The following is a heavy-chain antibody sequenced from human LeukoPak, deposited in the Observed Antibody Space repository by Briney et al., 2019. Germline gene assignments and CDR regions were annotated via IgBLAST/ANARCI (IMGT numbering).Heavy chain of an antibody. CDR2: IYGGGNT. V-gene: IGHV3-66*02. Sequence: PGGSLRLSCAASGFSVSSSYVSWVRQAPRKGLEWVSIIYGGGNTYYADSVKGRFTISRDNSKNTLYLQMNSLRAEDTAVYYCAKAPRGSHDDYWGQGTLVTVSS. CDR3: AKAPRGSHDDY. D-gene: IGHD1-26*01. J-gene: IGHJ4*02. CDR1: GFSVSSSY.